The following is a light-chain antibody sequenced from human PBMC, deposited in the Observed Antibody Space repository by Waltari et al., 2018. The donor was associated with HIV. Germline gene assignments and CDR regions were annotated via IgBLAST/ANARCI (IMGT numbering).Light chain of an antibody. CDR3: QAWDTSAYVL. J-gene: IGLJ2*01. CDR1: KLGLRL. V-gene: IGLV3-1*01. Sequence: SYELPQQPSWPVSPGQPPTTPGPGKKLGLRLVGWYKQRPGQPPAVVIFQDGTRPSGISERISGSNSGNTATLTIRGTQAIDEADYYCQAWDTSAYVLFGGGTKLTVL. CDR2: QDG.